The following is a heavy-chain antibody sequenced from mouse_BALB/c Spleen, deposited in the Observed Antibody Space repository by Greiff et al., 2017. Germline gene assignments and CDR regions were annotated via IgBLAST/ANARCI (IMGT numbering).Heavy chain of an antibody. V-gene: IGHV3-6*02. D-gene: IGHD2-1*01. CDR3: ARERDGNYPWFAY. Sequence: ESGPGLVKPSQSLSLTCSVTGYSITSGYYWNWIRQFPGNKLEWMGYISYDGSNNYNPSLKNRISITRDTSKNQFFLKLNSVTTEDTATYYCARERDGNYPWFAYWGQGTLVTVSA. CDR2: ISYDGSN. CDR1: GYSITSGYY. J-gene: IGHJ3*01.